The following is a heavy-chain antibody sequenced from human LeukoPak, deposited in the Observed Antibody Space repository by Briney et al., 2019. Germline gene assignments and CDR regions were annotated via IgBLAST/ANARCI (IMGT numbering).Heavy chain of an antibody. CDR1: GGTFSSYA. V-gene: IGHV1-69*13. CDR2: IIPIFGTA. CDR3: ARVDVGYSYGSTLDAFDI. J-gene: IGHJ3*02. Sequence: EASVKVSCKASGGTFSSYAISWVRQAPGQGLEWMGGIIPIFGTANYAQKFQGRVTITADESTSTAYMELSSLRSEDTAVYYCARVDVGYSYGSTLDAFDIWGQGTMVTVSS. D-gene: IGHD5-18*01.